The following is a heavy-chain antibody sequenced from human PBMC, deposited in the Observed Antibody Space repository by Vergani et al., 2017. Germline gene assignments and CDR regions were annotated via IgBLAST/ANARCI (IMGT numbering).Heavy chain of an antibody. V-gene: IGHV3-21*01. CDR1: GFTFSSYS. D-gene: IGHD6-25*01. CDR3: VRGAAGAQNFDSYSMDV. Sequence: EVHLLESGGGLIQPGGSLRLSCAASGFTFSSYSMNWVRQAPGKGLDWVSSISSSSSYIYYADSVKGRFTISRDSGENSLFLQMNSLRAEDTAVYYCVRGAAGAQNFDSYSMDVWGHGTTVTVSS. CDR2: ISSSSSYI. J-gene: IGHJ6*02.